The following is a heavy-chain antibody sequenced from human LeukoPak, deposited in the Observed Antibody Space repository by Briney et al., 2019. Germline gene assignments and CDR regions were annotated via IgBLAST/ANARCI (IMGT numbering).Heavy chain of an antibody. D-gene: IGHD3-10*01. Sequence: PGGSLRLSCSASGFTFSTYWMSWVRQAPGKGLEWVSVIYSGGSTYYADSVKGRFTISRDNSKNTLYLQMNSLRAEDTAVYYCARGVRGSYYGMDVWGQGTTVTVSS. CDR3: ARGVRGSYYGMDV. V-gene: IGHV3-53*01. CDR1: GFTFSTYW. CDR2: IYSGGST. J-gene: IGHJ6*02.